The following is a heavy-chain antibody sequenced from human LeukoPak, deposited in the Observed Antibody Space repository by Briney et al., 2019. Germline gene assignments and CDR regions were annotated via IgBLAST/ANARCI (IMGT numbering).Heavy chain of an antibody. Sequence: PSETLSLTCTVSGGSFSSYYWNWIRQPPGKGLELIGYICYSGSTNYNPSLKSRVTISVDTSKNQFSLKLSSVTAADTAMYYCARSQYSYDFFDYWGQGTLVTVSS. CDR2: ICYSGST. CDR3: ARSQYSYDFFDY. V-gene: IGHV4-59*08. J-gene: IGHJ4*02. CDR1: GGSFSSYY. D-gene: IGHD5-18*01.